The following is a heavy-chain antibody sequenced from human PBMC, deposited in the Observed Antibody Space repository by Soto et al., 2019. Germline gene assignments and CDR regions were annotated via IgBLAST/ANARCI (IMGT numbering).Heavy chain of an antibody. Sequence: GGSLRLSCAASGFTFSSYWMHWVRQAPGKGLVWVSRINSDGSSTSYADSVKGRFTISRDNAKNTLYLQMNSLRAEDTAVYYCAREGNYYYYYGMDVWGQGTTVTVSS. CDR2: INSDGSST. CDR1: GFTFSSYW. V-gene: IGHV3-74*01. CDR3: AREGNYYYYYGMDV. J-gene: IGHJ6*02.